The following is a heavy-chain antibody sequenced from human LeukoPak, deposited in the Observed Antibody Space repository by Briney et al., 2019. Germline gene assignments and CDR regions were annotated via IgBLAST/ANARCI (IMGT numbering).Heavy chain of an antibody. CDR3: AKVSDDPPTGYSSSWYPPHFDY. CDR1: GFTVSSNY. Sequence: GGSLRLSCAASGFTVSSNYMSWVRQAPGKGLEWVSVIYSGGSTYYADSVKGRFTISRDNSKNTLYLQMNSLRAEDTAVYYCAKVSDDPPTGYSSSWYPPHFDYWGQGTLVTVSS. V-gene: IGHV3-66*01. CDR2: IYSGGST. D-gene: IGHD6-13*01. J-gene: IGHJ4*02.